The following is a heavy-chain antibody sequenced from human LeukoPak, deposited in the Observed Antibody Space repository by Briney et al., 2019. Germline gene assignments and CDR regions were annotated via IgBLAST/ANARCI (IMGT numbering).Heavy chain of an antibody. V-gene: IGHV1-69*13. CDR3: AKRLRGSSGLYYFDY. CDR2: IIPIFGTA. Sequence: SVKVSCKASGGTFSSYAISWVRQAPGQGLEWMGGIIPIFGTANYAQKFQGRVTITADESTSTAYMELSSLRSEDTAVYYCAKRLRGSSGLYYFDYWGQGTLVTVSS. CDR1: GGTFSSYA. D-gene: IGHD6-13*01. J-gene: IGHJ4*02.